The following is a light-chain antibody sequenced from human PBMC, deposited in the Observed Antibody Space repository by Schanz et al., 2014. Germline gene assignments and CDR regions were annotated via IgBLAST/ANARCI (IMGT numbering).Light chain of an antibody. CDR1: RSNIGSNS. CDR3: ASWDDSLNAWV. Sequence: QSVLAQPPSASETPGQRVSISCSGGRSNIGSNSVNWYQQLPGTAPKLLMYSNNQRPSGVPDRFSGSKSGTSASLAISGLQSEDEADYYCASWDDSLNAWVFGGGTKLTVL. CDR2: SNN. J-gene: IGLJ3*02. V-gene: IGLV1-44*01.